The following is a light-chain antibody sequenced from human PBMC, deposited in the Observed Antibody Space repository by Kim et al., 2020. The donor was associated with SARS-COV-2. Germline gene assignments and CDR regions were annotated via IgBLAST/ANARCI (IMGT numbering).Light chain of an antibody. CDR3: QQYSTYPWT. V-gene: IGKV1-5*03. CDR2: KAS. J-gene: IGKJ1*01. Sequence: DIQMTQSPSTLSASVGDRVTITCRASQTISSWLAWYQQKKGRAPSLLIYKASNLESGAPSRFSGSGSGTEFSLTISSLQPDDFATYYCQQYSTYPWTFGQGTKVDIK. CDR1: QTISSW.